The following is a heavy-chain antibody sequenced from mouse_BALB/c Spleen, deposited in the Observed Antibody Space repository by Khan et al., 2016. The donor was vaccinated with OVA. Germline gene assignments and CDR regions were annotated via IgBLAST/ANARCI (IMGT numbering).Heavy chain of an antibody. Sequence: VQLQQSGPELAKPGASVKLSCKASGYSFPGYNMNWVKQSNGKSLEWIGNIDPYYGVTSYNQKFKGQATLTVNKSSSTAYMQLKSLTSEDSAVYCSGSRGEVRAMDYWGQGTSVTVSS. CDR1: GYSFPGYN. CDR2: IDPYYGVT. V-gene: IGHV1-39*01. CDR3: GSRGEVRAMDY. D-gene: IGHD2-14*01. J-gene: IGHJ4*01.